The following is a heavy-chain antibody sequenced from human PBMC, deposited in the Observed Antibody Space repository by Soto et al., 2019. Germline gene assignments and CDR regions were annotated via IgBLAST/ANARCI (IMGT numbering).Heavy chain of an antibody. D-gene: IGHD3-3*01. CDR1: GYTFTSYA. Sequence: ASVKVSCKASGYTFTSYAMHWLRQAPGQRLEWMGWINAGNGNTEYSQKFQGRVTMTRNTSISTAYMELSSLRSEDTAVYYCARGRTNVIFGVVIRGYYYYGMDVWGQGTTVTVSS. V-gene: IGHV1-3*01. J-gene: IGHJ6*02. CDR3: ARGRTNVIFGVVIRGYYYYGMDV. CDR2: INAGNGNT.